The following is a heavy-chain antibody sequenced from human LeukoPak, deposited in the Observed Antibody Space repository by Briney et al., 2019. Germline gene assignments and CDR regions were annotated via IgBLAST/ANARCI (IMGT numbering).Heavy chain of an antibody. CDR2: INPNSGGT. V-gene: IGHV1-2*02. CDR3: ARDLFAVNYYGSGSYSDY. D-gene: IGHD3-10*01. Sequence: ASVKVPCKASGYTFTGYYMHWVRQAPGQGLEWMGWINPNSGGTNYAQKFQGRVTMTRDTSISTAYMELSRLRSDDTAVYYCARDLFAVNYYGSGSYSDYWGQGTLVTVSS. J-gene: IGHJ4*02. CDR1: GYTFTGYY.